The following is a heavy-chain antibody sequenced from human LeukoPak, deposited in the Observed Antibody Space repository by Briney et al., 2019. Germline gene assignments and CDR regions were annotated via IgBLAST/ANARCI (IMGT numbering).Heavy chain of an antibody. D-gene: IGHD4-11*01. CDR1: GYTFTDCY. Sequence: GASVKVSCKASGYTFTDCYIHWVRQAPGQGPEWIGRINPNSGGTDYAQRFQGGVTMTRDTSITTAYMELSRLTSDGTAVYYCARVAYGNNATPFDYWGQGTLVIVSS. J-gene: IGHJ4*02. CDR2: INPNSGGT. CDR3: ARVAYGNNATPFDY. V-gene: IGHV1-2*06.